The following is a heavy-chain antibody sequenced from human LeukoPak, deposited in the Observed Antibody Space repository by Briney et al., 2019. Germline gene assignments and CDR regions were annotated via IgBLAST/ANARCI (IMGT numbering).Heavy chain of an antibody. CDR2: ISSGGSTI. D-gene: IGHD3-10*01. CDR1: GFTFSDSY. V-gene: IGHV3-11*04. Sequence: GGSLRLSCVASGFTFSDSYMAWDRQAPGKGLEWVSYISSGGSTIYYADSVKGRFTISRDNAKNSLYLQLNSLRADDTAVYYCARIRSYGSGYYHYYYMDVWGKGTTVTVSS. J-gene: IGHJ6*03. CDR3: ARIRSYGSGYYHYYYMDV.